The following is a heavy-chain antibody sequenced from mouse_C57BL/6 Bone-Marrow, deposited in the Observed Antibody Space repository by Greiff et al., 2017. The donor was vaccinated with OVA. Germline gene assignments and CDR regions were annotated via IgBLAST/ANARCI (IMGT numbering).Heavy chain of an antibody. J-gene: IGHJ1*03. CDR1: GFTFSSYA. CDR3: ARDPSSTVVARYFDV. CDR2: ISDGGSYT. D-gene: IGHD1-1*01. V-gene: IGHV5-4*01. Sequence: EVQLVESGGGLVKPGGSLKLSCAASGFTFSSYAMSWVRQTPEKRLEWVATISDGGSYTYYPDNVKGRFTIFRDNAKNNLYLQMSHLKSEDTAMYYCARDPSSTVVARYFDVWGTGTTVTVSS.